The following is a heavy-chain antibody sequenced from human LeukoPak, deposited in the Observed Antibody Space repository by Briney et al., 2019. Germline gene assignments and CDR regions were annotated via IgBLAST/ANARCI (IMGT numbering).Heavy chain of an antibody. D-gene: IGHD2-2*02. J-gene: IGHJ4*02. Sequence: GEPLKISGKGFGSRFTSYWIGWVRRIPGKGLGGMGIIYPGDSDTRYSPSFQGQVTISADKSISTAYLQWSSLKASDTAMYYCARRYCSSTSCYSIDYWGQGTLVTVSS. CDR3: ARRYCSSTSCYSIDY. V-gene: IGHV5-51*01. CDR1: GSRFTSYW. CDR2: IYPGDSDT.